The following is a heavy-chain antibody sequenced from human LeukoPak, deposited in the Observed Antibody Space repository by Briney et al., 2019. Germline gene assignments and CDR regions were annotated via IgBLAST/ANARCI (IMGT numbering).Heavy chain of an antibody. CDR3: ARGRDGNTMLDY. V-gene: IGHV4-61*02. CDR2: IDPSGST. J-gene: IGHJ4*02. CDR1: GASITSGYHF. D-gene: IGHD5-24*01. Sequence: SQTLSLTCTVSGASITSGYHFWSWIRQPAGKGLEWIGRIDPSGSTNYSPSPESRVSMSLDISENQFSLKLSSVTAADTAIYYCARGRDGNTMLDYWGQGTLVTVSS.